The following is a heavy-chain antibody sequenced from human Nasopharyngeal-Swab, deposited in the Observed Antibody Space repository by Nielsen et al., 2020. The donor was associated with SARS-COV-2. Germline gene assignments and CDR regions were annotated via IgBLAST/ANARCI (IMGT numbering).Heavy chain of an antibody. D-gene: IGHD3-3*01. CDR3: ARSYDFWSGYYRYYYYGMDV. V-gene: IGHV2-26*01. CDR2: IFSNDEK. J-gene: IGHJ6*02. Sequence: WIRQPPGKALEWLAHIFSNDEKSYSTSLESRLTISKDTSKSQVVLTMTNMDPVDTATYYCARSYDFWSGYYRYYYYGMDVWGQGTTVTVSS.